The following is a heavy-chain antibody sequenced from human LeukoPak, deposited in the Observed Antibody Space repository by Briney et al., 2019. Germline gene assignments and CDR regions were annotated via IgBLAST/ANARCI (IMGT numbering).Heavy chain of an antibody. CDR1: GFTFSSYS. J-gene: IGHJ4*02. D-gene: IGHD3-22*01. V-gene: IGHV3-21*01. Sequence: GGSLRLSCAASGFTFSSYSMNWARQAPGKGLEWVSSISPSGTYIYYADSVKGRFTISRDNAKNSLYLQTNSLRAEDTAVYYCAREETYYDSSGYYPPDYWGQGTLVTVSS. CDR2: ISPSGTYI. CDR3: AREETYYDSSGYYPPDY.